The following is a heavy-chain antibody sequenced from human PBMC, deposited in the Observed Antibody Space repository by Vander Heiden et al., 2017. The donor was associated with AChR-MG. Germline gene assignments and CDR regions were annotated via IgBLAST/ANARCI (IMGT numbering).Heavy chain of an antibody. J-gene: IGHJ4*02. CDR3: AKMWGIAVAGDLDY. V-gene: IGHV3-30*18. CDR2: ISYDGSNK. CDR1: GFTFSSYG. Sequence: QVQLVESGGGVVQPGRSLRLSCAASGFTFSSYGMHWVRQAPGKGLEWVAVISYDGSNKYYADSVKGRFTISRDNSKNTLYLQMNSLRAEDTAVYYCAKMWGIAVAGDLDYWGQGTLVTVSS. D-gene: IGHD6-19*01.